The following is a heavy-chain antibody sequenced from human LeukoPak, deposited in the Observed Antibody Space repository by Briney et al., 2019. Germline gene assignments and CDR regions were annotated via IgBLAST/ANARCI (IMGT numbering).Heavy chain of an antibody. CDR1: GYTFTSYG. D-gene: IGHD3-3*01. CDR2: ISAYNGNT. CDR3: ARVHDFWSGYSANYYYYYMDV. V-gene: IGHV1-18*01. J-gene: IGHJ6*03. Sequence: ASVKVSCKACGYTFTSYGISWVRQAPGQGLEWMGWISAYNGNTNYAQKPQGRVTMTTDTSTSTAYMELRSLRSDDTAVYYCARVHDFWSGYSANYYYYYMDVWGKGTTVTVSS.